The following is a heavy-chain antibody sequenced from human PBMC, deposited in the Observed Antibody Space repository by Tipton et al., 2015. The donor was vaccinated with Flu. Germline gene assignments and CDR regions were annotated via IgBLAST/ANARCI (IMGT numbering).Heavy chain of an antibody. V-gene: IGHV3-30*04. Sequence: QLVQSGGGVVHPGRSLRLSCEASGFIFSDYAMHWVRQVPGKGLEWLALISYDGTDADYADSVKGRFTIFRDNSKNTLYLQMNSLGAEDTAIYYCARDPKAVAALYYFDFWGQGAPVTVSS. J-gene: IGHJ4*02. CDR2: ISYDGTDA. CDR3: ARDPKAVAALYYFDF. D-gene: IGHD6-13*01. CDR1: GFIFSDYA.